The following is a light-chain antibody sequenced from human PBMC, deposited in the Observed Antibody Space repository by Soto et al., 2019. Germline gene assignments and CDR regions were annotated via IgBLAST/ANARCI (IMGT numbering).Light chain of an antibody. CDR1: QNINYY. CDR3: QRPFSTFRS. J-gene: IGKJ4*01. CDR2: GAS. V-gene: IGKV1-39*01. Sequence: DIQMTQSPSSLSASVGDRVTITCRASQNINYYLNWYQQKPGKAPKLLIYGASNLQSGVPSRFSGSESGTDFTLTISRLHLEDCATYLCQRPFSTFRSFGGGNKVEIK.